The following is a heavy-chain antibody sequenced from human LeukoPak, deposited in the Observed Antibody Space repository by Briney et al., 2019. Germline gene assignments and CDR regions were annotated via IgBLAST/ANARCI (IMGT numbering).Heavy chain of an antibody. Sequence: GGSLRLSCAASGFNFSNSAMSWVRQAPGKGLEWVSAISGSGGSTYYADSVKGRFTISRDNSKNTLYLQMNSLRAEDTAVYYCAKEYCSGGSCYCSRWGQGTLVTVSS. CDR3: AKEYCSGGSCYCSR. V-gene: IGHV3-23*01. CDR1: GFNFSNSA. D-gene: IGHD2-15*01. CDR2: ISGSGGST. J-gene: IGHJ4*02.